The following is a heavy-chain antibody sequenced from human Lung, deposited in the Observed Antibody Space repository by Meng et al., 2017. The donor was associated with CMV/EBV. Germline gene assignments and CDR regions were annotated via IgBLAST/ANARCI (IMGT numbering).Heavy chain of an antibody. CDR2: IYHSGST. V-gene: IGHV4-4*02. CDR3: ARVGQWLPIDY. Sequence: AQLLESGPGLVKPSGALSLTCAGSGGFISSSNWWSWVRQPPGKGLEWIGEIYHSGSTNYNPSLKSRVTISVDKSKNQFSLNLSSVTAADTAVYYCARVGQWLPIDYWGQGTLVTVSS. J-gene: IGHJ4*02. CDR1: GGFISSSNW. D-gene: IGHD6-19*01.